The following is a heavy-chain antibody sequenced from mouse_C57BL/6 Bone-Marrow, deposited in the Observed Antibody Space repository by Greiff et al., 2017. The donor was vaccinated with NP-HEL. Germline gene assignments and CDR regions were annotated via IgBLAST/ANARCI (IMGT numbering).Heavy chain of an antibody. V-gene: IGHV1-39*01. J-gene: IGHJ1*03. Sequence: VQLQQSGPELVKPGASVKISCKASGYSFTDYNMNWVKQSNGKSLEWIGVINPNYGTTSYNQKFKGKATLTVDQSSSTAYMQLNSLTSEDSAVYYCARIGVYGYDEDWYFDVWGTATTVTVST. CDR2: INPNYGTT. CDR1: GYSFTDYN. CDR3: ARIGVYGYDEDWYFDV. D-gene: IGHD2-2*01.